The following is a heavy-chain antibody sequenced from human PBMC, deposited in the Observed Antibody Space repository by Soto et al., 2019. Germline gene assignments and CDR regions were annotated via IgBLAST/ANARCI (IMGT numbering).Heavy chain of an antibody. CDR3: TRDGEQQMFLSTFAD. CDR1: GDTFSKFA. Sequence: QVQFVQSGAVVKRPGSSVTVSCKTSGDTFSKFAFSWVRQAPGQGLEWLGGIIPFLRTPSDAQPFRGRVRIIAYESTNSGFLELSSLTPDETAIYFCTRDGEQQMFLSTFADCGQGTLITVSS. V-gene: IGHV1-69*01. CDR2: IIPFLRTP. D-gene: IGHD2-21*01. J-gene: IGHJ4*02.